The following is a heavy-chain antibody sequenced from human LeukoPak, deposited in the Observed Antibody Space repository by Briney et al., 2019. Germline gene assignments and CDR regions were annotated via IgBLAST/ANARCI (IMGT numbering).Heavy chain of an antibody. CDR1: GHTFSRSY. CDR2: INPSGTWT. J-gene: IGHJ5*02. D-gene: IGHD1-26*01. Sequence: GASVKVSCKASGHTFSRSYMHWVRQAPAQGLEWMGVINPSGTWTSYAQKFRGRITMTRDMSTSTDYMELRSLGFEDTAVYYCAKDNSVGDIAWWFDPWGQGTLVTVSS. CDR3: AKDNSVGDIAWWFDP. V-gene: IGHV1-46*01.